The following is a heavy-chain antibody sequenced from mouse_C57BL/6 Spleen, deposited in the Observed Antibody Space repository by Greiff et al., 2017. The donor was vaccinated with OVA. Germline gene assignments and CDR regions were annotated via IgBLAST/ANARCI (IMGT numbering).Heavy chain of an antibody. D-gene: IGHD1-1*01. CDR2: IYPGSGST. CDR1: GYTFTSYW. CDR3: ARDPITTVVATEDYYAMDY. Sequence: QVQLQQSGAELVKPGASVKMSCKASGYTFTSYWITWVKQRPGQGLEWIGDIYPGSGSTNYNEKFKSKATLTVDTSSSTAYMQLSSLTSEDSAVYYCARDPITTVVATEDYYAMDYWGQGTSVTVSS. V-gene: IGHV1-55*01. J-gene: IGHJ4*01.